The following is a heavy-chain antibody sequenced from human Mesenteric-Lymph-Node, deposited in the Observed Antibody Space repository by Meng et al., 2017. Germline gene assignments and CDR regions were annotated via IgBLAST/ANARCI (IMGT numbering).Heavy chain of an antibody. CDR3: ARGYGGNSASYWYFDL. CDR1: GGTFSSYA. D-gene: IGHD4-23*01. Sequence: QVELGQSGAEVKKPGSSVKVSCKASGGTFSSYAISWVRQAPGQGLEWMGGIIPIFGTANYAQKFQGRVTITADESTSTAYMELSSLRSEDTAVYYCARGYGGNSASYWYFDLWGRGTLVTVSS. J-gene: IGHJ2*01. CDR2: IIPIFGTA. V-gene: IGHV1-69*01.